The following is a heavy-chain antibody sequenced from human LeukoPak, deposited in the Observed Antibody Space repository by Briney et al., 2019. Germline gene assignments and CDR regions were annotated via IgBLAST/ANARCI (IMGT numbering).Heavy chain of an antibody. V-gene: IGHV3-7*01. Sequence: GGSLRLSCAASRSTFSSYWMSWVRQAPGKGLEWVANIKQDGSEKYYVDSVKGRFTISRDNAKNSLYLQMNSLRAEDTAVYYCARFPTVTTLFDYWGQGTLVTVSS. CDR2: IKQDGSEK. D-gene: IGHD4-17*01. CDR3: ARFPTVTTLFDY. J-gene: IGHJ4*02. CDR1: RSTFSSYW.